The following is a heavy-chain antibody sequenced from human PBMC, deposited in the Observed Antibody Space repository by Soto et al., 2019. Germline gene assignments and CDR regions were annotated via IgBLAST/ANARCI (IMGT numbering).Heavy chain of an antibody. J-gene: IGHJ4*02. CDR2: LKSDGSGT. V-gene: IGHV3-74*01. CDR3: VRGDGGYWDGKGYLGRH. CDR1: GFTFSSYW. D-gene: IGHD1-1*01. Sequence: EVQLVESGGGLVQPGGSLRLSCAASGFTFSSYWMHWVRQAPGKGLVWVSRLKSDGSGTTYADSVKGRLTISRDNAKNTLYLQINSLGAEDTAVYYCVRGDGGYWDGKGYLGRHWGQGALVTVSS.